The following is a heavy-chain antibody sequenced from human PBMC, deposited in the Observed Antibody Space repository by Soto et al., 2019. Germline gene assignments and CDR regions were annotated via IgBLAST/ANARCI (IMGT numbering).Heavy chain of an antibody. D-gene: IGHD1-26*01. CDR3: AKDMWDYYYYGMDV. V-gene: IGHV3-9*01. Sequence: GGSLRLSCAASGFTFDDYAMHWVRQAPGKGLEWVSGISWNSGSIGYADSVEGRFTISRDNAKNSLYLQMNSLRAEDTALYYCAKDMWDYYYYGMDVWGQGTTVTVSS. CDR2: ISWNSGSI. J-gene: IGHJ6*02. CDR1: GFTFDDYA.